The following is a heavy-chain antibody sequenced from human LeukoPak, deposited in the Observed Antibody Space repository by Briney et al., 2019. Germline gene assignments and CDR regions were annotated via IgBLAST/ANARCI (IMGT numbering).Heavy chain of an antibody. CDR2: ISSSSSSYI. J-gene: IGHJ6*03. CDR1: GFTFSSYS. CDR3: ARDRPYYRYNWNYYYYYYMDV. D-gene: IGHD1-20*01. V-gene: IGHV3-21*01. Sequence: GGSLRLSCAASGFTFSSYSMNWVRQAPGKGLEWVSSISSSSSSYIYYADSVKGRFTISRDNAKNSLYLQMNSLRAEDTAVYYCARDRPYYRYNWNYYYYYYMDVRGKGTTVTVSS.